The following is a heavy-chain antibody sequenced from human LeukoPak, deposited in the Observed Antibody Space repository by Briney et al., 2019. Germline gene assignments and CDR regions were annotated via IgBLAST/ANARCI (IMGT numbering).Heavy chain of an antibody. J-gene: IGHJ4*02. Sequence: GGSLRLSCAASGFAFSSYSMNWVRQAPGKGLECVSSISSSSSYIYYADSAKGRFTISRDNAKNSLYLQMNSLRAEDTAVYYCGRAMLLWFGELSTFDYWGQGTLVTVSS. V-gene: IGHV3-21*01. CDR1: GFAFSSYS. D-gene: IGHD3-10*01. CDR3: GRAMLLWFGELSTFDY. CDR2: ISSSSSYI.